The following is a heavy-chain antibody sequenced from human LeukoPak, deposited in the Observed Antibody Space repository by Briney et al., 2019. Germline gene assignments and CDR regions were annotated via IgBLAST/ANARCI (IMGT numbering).Heavy chain of an antibody. J-gene: IGHJ4*02. D-gene: IGHD2-2*01. CDR3: AKAKTGRSTSSSLWYFDC. CDR2: IKTKLDGATT. V-gene: IGHV3-15*01. Sequence: TGGSLRLSCAASGFTFSNAWMTWVRQAPGKGLEWVGRIKTKLDGATTDYAAPVKGRFTISRDDSKTTLYLHMNSLKTEDTAIYYCAKAKTGRSTSSSLWYFDCWGQGTLVTVSS. CDR1: GFTFSNAW.